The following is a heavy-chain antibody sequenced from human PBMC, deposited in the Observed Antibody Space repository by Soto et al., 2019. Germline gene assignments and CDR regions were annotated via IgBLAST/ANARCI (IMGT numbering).Heavy chain of an antibody. V-gene: IGHV1-2*04. D-gene: IGHD3-3*01. CDR3: ARAGGSITISYMDV. CDR2: INPNSGGT. J-gene: IGHJ6*03. Sequence: ASVKVSCKASGYTFTGYYMHWVRQAPGQGLEWMGWINPNSGGTNYAQKFQGWVTMTRDTSISTAYMELSRLRSDDTAVYYCARAGGSITISYMDVWGKGTTVTVSS. CDR1: GYTFTGYY.